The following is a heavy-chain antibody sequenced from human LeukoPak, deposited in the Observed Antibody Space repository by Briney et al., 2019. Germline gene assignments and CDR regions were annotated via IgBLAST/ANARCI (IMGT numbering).Heavy chain of an antibody. J-gene: IGHJ5*02. Sequence: ASVKVSCKASGYSFTDYYMHWVRQAPGQGLEWMGWINLNNGDIKSAQKFQGGVTMTRDTSITTVYMEVSWLTSDDTAIYYCARADRLHGGPYLIGPWGQGTLVTVSS. CDR2: INLNNGDI. D-gene: IGHD2-21*01. V-gene: IGHV1-2*02. CDR3: ARADRLHGGPYLIGP. CDR1: GYSFTDYY.